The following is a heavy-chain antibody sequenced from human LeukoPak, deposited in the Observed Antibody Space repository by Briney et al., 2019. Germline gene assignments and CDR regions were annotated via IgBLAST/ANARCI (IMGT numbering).Heavy chain of an antibody. Sequence: SQTLSLTCTVSGDSISSGDYYWSWIRQPAGKGLEWIGYIYYSGSTNYNPSLKSRVTISVDTSKNQSSLKLSSVTAADTAVYYCARAVVRGVISLDYWGQGTLVTVSS. CDR1: GDSISSGDYY. J-gene: IGHJ4*02. D-gene: IGHD3-10*01. CDR3: ARAVVRGVISLDY. V-gene: IGHV4-61*10. CDR2: IYYSGST.